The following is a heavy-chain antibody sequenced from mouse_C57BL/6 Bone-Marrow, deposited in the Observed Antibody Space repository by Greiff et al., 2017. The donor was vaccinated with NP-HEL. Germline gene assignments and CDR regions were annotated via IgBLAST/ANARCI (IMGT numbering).Heavy chain of an antibody. V-gene: IGHV1-9*01. J-gene: IGHJ3*01. CDR1: GYTFTGYW. D-gene: IGHD1-1*01. CDR3: ARAITTVVKSTWFAY. CDR2: LFPFLFIP. Sequence: VQLQQSGAELMKPGASVKLSCKATGYTFTGYWIEWVKQRPGHGLEWIVELFPFLFIPHSTETFTFHSPFTASTSSNTAYMQLSSLTTEDSAIYYCARAITTVVKSTWFAYWGQGTLVTVSA.